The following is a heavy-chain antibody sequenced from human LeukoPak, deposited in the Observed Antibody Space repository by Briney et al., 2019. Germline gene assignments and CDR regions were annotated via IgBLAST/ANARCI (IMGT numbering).Heavy chain of an antibody. J-gene: IGHJ4*02. CDR2: ISNDGSNT. V-gene: IGHV3-74*01. CDR1: GFTFSTYW. Sequence: PGGSLRLSCAASGFTFSTYWMHWVRQAPGKGLMWVSRISNDGSNTIYADSVRGRFTISRDNAKSTLYLQINSLRAEDTAVYYCANPSLRGQGTLVTVSS. CDR3: ANPSL.